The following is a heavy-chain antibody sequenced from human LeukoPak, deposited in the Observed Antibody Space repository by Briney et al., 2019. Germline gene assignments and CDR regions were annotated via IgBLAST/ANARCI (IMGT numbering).Heavy chain of an antibody. CDR1: GDSVSSNSAA. CDR3: AREMDQLTYYDFWSGYAGMTLDY. CDR2: TYYGSKWYN. Sequence: SQTLSLTCAISGDSVSSNSAAWNWIRQSPSRGLEWLGRTYYGSKWYNDYAVSVKSRITINPDTSKNQFSLQLNSVTPEDTAVYYCAREMDQLTYYDFWSGYAGMTLDYWGQGTLVTVSS. V-gene: IGHV6-1*01. D-gene: IGHD3-3*01. J-gene: IGHJ4*02.